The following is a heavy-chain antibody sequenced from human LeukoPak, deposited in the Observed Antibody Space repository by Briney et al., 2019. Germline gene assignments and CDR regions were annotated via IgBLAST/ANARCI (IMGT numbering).Heavy chain of an antibody. CDR1: GYTFTGYY. Sequence: ASVKVSCKASGYTFTGYYMHWVRQAPGQGLEWMGWINPNSGGTNSAQKFQERVTITRDMSTRTAYMELSSLRSEDTAVYYCGADSMPRGVFSYAFDIWGQGTMVSVSS. J-gene: IGHJ3*02. CDR2: INPNSGGT. CDR3: GADSMPRGVFSYAFDI. V-gene: IGHV1-2*02. D-gene: IGHD3-10*01.